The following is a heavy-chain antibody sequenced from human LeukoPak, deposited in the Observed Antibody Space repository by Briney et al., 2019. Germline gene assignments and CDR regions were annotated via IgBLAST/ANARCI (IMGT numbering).Heavy chain of an antibody. V-gene: IGHV1-8*02. CDR2: MNPNSGNT. CDR3: ARGHASRIVVVITTESGAFDI. D-gene: IGHD3-22*01. J-gene: IGHJ3*02. Sequence: ASVKVSCKASGYTFTSYGINWVRQATGQGLEWMGWMNPNSGNTGYAQKFQGRVTMTRNTSISTAYMELSSLRSEDTAVYYCARGHASRIVVVITTESGAFDIWGQGTMVTVSS. CDR1: GYTFTSYG.